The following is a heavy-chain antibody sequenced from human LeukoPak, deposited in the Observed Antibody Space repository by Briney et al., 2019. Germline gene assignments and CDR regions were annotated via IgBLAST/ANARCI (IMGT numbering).Heavy chain of an antibody. J-gene: IGHJ6*03. CDR1: GFTVSSND. D-gene: IGHD6-13*01. CDR3: AREYSSSWYYYYYYMDV. V-gene: IGHV3-74*01. CDR2: INSDGSST. Sequence: GGSLRLSCAASGFTVSSNDMSWVRQAPGKGLVWVSRINSDGSSTSYADSVKGRFTISRDNAKNTLYLQMNSLRAEDTAVYYCAREYSSSWYYYYYYMDVWGKGTTVTVSS.